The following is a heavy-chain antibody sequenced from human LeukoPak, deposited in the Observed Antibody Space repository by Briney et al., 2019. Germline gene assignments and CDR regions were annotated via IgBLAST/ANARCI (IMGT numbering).Heavy chain of an antibody. CDR3: ARHNDIVVVPAATGWFDP. Sequence: ASVKVSCKASGYTFTGYYMHWVRQAPGQGLEWMGWINPNSGGTNYAQKFQGRVTMTRDTSISTAYMELSRLRSDDTAVYYCARHNDIVVVPAATGWFDPWGQGTLVTVSS. CDR1: GYTFTGYY. V-gene: IGHV1-2*02. CDR2: INPNSGGT. D-gene: IGHD2-2*01. J-gene: IGHJ5*02.